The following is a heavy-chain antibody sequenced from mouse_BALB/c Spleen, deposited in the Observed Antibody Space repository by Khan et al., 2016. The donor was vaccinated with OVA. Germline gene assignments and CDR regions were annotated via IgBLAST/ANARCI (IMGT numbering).Heavy chain of an antibody. CDR1: GYTFTTAG. J-gene: IGHJ4*01. CDR2: INTHSGVP. CDR3: ARGGAAYDRNDGSAMEY. D-gene: IGHD2-14*01. Sequence: QIQLVQSGPELKKPGETVRISCKASGYTFTTAGIQWVQKMPGKGLKWIGWINTHSGVPKYAEDFKGRFAFSLEISVSTAYLQITNLKNEDTATYFWARGGAAYDRNDGSAMEYWGQGTSVTVSS. V-gene: IGHV9-4*02.